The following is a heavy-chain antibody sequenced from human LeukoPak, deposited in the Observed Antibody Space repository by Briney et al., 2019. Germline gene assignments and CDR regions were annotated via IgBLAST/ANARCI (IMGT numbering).Heavy chain of an antibody. J-gene: IGHJ6*03. CDR1: GFTFSDYY. Sequence: KPGGSLRLSCAASGFTFSDYYMSWIRQAPGKGLEWVSYISSSGSTIYYADSVKGRFTISRDNAKNSLYLQMNSLRAEDTAVYYCARPSTNNIVVVTAILYYYMDVWGKGTTVTISS. D-gene: IGHD2-21*02. CDR3: ARPSTNNIVVVTAILYYYMDV. CDR2: ISSSGSTI. V-gene: IGHV3-11*01.